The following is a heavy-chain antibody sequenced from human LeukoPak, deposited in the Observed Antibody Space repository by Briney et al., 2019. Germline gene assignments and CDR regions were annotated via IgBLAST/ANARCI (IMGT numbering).Heavy chain of an antibody. D-gene: IGHD3-3*01. CDR3: VGGVDY. Sequence: GGSLRLSCAASGFTFSSYSMSWVRQAPGKGLEWVTYISSGGGFKYRTESVKGRFTISRDNAKNSVYLQMNSLRDEDTAVYYCVGGVDYWGQGTLVTVST. J-gene: IGHJ4*02. CDR2: ISSGGGFK. V-gene: IGHV3-48*02. CDR1: GFTFSSYS.